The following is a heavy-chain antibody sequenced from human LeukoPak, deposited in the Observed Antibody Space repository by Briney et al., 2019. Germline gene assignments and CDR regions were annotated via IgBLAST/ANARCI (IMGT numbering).Heavy chain of an antibody. J-gene: IGHJ6*03. Sequence: GGSLRLSCAASGFTFSSYGMSWVRQAPGKGLEWVSAISGSGSSTYYADSVKGRFTISRDNSKNTLYLQMNSLRAEDTAVYYCARDPYSGSYGNYYYYFMDVWGKGTTVTISS. CDR2: ISGSGSST. CDR3: ARDPYSGSYGNYYYYFMDV. D-gene: IGHD1-26*01. CDR1: GFTFSSYG. V-gene: IGHV3-23*01.